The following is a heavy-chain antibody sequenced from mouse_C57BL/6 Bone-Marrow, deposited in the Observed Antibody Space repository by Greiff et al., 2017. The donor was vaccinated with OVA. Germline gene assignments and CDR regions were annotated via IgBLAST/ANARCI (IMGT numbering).Heavy chain of an antibody. J-gene: IGHJ2*01. Sequence: VQLQQSGPELVKPGASVKISCKASGYTFTDYYMNWVKQSPGQGLEWIGVINPNSGGTSYNQKFKGKATLTADKSCSTAYMQLSSLTSEDSAVYFCARDPYYWGQGTTLTVSS. V-gene: IGHV1-26*01. CDR1: GYTFTDYY. CDR2: INPNSGGT. CDR3: ARDPYY.